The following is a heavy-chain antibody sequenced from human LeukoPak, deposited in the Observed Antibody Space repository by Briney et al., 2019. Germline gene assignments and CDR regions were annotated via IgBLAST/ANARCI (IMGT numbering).Heavy chain of an antibody. V-gene: IGHV4-59*12. D-gene: IGHD7-27*01. CDR1: GGSISSYY. J-gene: IGHJ3*02. CDR3: ARGRNWDDAFDI. Sequence: SETLSLTCTVSGGSISSYYWSWIRQPPGKGLEWIGYIYYSGSTNYNPSLESRVTISVDRSKNQFSLKLSSVTAADTAVYYCARGRNWDDAFDIWGQGTMVTVSS. CDR2: IYYSGST.